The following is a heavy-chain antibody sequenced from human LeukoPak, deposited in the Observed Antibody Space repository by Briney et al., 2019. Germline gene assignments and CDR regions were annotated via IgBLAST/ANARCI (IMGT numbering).Heavy chain of an antibody. J-gene: IGHJ3*02. CDR2: IYTSGST. CDR3: ARHLPSSTDKSNAFDI. D-gene: IGHD2-2*01. Sequence: SETLSLTCTVSGGSISSYYWSWIRQPAGKGLEWIGRIYTSGSTNYNPSLKSRVTMSVDTSKNQFSLKLSSVTAADTAVYYCARHLPSSTDKSNAFDIWGQGTMVTVSS. V-gene: IGHV4-4*07. CDR1: GGSISSYY.